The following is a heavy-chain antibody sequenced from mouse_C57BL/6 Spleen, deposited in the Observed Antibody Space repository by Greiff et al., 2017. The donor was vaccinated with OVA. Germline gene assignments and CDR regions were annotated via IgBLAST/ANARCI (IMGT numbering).Heavy chain of an antibody. V-gene: IGHV1-18*01. Sequence: VQLQQSGPELVKPGASVKIPCKASGYTFTDYYMDWVKQSHGKILEWIGDINPNNGGTIYNQKFKGKATLTVDKSSSTAYMELRSLTSEDTAVYYCARSPYGSSFEDYFDYWGQGTTLTVSS. CDR1: GYTFTDYY. CDR2: INPNNGGT. D-gene: IGHD1-1*01. J-gene: IGHJ2*01. CDR3: ARSPYGSSFEDYFDY.